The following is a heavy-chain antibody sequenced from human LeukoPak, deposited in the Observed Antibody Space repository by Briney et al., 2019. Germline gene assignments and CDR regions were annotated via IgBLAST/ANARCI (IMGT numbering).Heavy chain of an antibody. CDR2: ISSSSSYI. Sequence: GGSLRLSCAASGFTFSSYSMNWVRQAPGKGLEWVSSISSSSSYIYYADSVKGRFTISRDNAKNSLYLHMNSLRAEDTAVYYCARVGERWLRGWFDPWGQGTLVTVSS. CDR1: GFTFSSYS. J-gene: IGHJ5*02. V-gene: IGHV3-21*01. D-gene: IGHD5-12*01. CDR3: ARVGERWLRGWFDP.